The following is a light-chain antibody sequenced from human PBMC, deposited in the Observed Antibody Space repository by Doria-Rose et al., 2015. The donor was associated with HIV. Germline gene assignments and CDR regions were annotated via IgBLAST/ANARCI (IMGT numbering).Light chain of an antibody. CDR1: QSVSAHY. V-gene: IGKV3-20*01. CDR2: GAS. J-gene: IGKJ1*01. CDR3: HQYASSRT. Sequence: TQSPGTLSLSPGERATLSCRASQSVSAHYLARYQQRPGQSPRLLIYGASSRATDIPDRFSGSGSGTDFTLTISRLEPEDFAVYYCHQYASSRTFGQGTKVEIK.